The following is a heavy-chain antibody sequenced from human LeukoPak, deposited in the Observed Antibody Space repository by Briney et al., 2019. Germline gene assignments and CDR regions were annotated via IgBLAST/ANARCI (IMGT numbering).Heavy chain of an antibody. CDR1: GYTFTSYD. D-gene: IGHD1-14*01. Sequence: WASVKVSCKASGYTFTSYDINWVRQAPGQGLEWMGWMNPNTGNTVYAQKFQGRVTMTRDTSIGTAYMELSSLRSEDTAVYYCARGVTPIQEYYFDYWGQGTLVTASS. CDR3: ARGVTPIQEYYFDY. J-gene: IGHJ4*02. CDR2: MNPNTGNT. V-gene: IGHV1-8*01.